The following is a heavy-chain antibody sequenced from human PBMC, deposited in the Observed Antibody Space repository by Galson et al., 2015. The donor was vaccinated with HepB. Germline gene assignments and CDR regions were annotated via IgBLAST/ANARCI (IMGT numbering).Heavy chain of an antibody. CDR3: AKFRGMDIGEYHFDH. V-gene: IGHV3-23*01. CDR1: GFTFSTFA. CDR2: LNNDGVTT. Sequence: SLRLSCAASGFTFSTFAMGWVRQAPGKGLEWVSTLNNDGVTTHIADSVRGRFTISRDNSKNTLFLQMNSLGVEDTALYYCAKFRGMDIGEYHFDHWGQGTRVTVSS. D-gene: IGHD2-2*03. J-gene: IGHJ4*02.